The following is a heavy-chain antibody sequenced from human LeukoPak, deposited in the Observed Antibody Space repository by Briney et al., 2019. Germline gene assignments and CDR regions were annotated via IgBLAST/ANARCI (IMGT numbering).Heavy chain of an antibody. CDR1: GYTFTSYG. V-gene: IGHV1-18*01. J-gene: IGHJ3*02. CDR2: ISAYNGNT. D-gene: IGHD1-26*01. Sequence: GASVKVSCKASGYTFTSYGISWVRQAPGQGLEWMAWISAYNGNTDYAQKLQGRVTMTTDTSTSTAYMELRSLRSDDTAVYYCARARYPTGSRDDAFDIWGQGTVVTVSS. CDR3: ARARYPTGSRDDAFDI.